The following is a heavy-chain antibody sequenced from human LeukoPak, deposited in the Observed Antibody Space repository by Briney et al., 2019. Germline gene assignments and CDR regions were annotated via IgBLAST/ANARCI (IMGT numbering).Heavy chain of an antibody. J-gene: IGHJ4*02. CDR3: ARDFRMTRVDY. CDR2: IYYSGST. CDR1: GGSISSSSYY. V-gene: IGHV4-39*07. D-gene: IGHD4-11*01. Sequence: SETLSLTCTVSGGSISSSSYYWGWIRQPPGKGLEWIGSIYYSGSTYYNPSLKSRVTISVDTSKNQFSLRLNSVTAADTAVYYCARDFRMTRVDYCGQGNLVTVSS.